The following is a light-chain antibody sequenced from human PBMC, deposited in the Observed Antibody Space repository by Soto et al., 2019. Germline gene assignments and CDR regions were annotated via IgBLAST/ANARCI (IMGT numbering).Light chain of an antibody. CDR2: GAS. V-gene: IGKV3-15*01. Sequence: EIVMTHSPATLSVSPGERATLSCRASQSVSSNLAWYQQKPGQAPRLFIYGASTRATGIPARFSGSGSGTEFTLTISSLQSEDFAVYYCQQYNNWWTFGQGTKVDIK. CDR1: QSVSSN. CDR3: QQYNNWWT. J-gene: IGKJ1*01.